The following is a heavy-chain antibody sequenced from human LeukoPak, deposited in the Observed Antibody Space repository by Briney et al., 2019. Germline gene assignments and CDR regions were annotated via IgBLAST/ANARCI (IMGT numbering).Heavy chain of an antibody. Sequence: SETLSLTCTVSGGSISSSSYYWGWIRQPPGKGLEWIGSIYYSGSTYYNPSLKSRVTISVDTSKNQFSLKLSSVTAADTAVYYCARHHSGSYRGHYFDYWGHGTLVTVSS. CDR2: IYYSGST. D-gene: IGHD1-26*01. J-gene: IGHJ4*01. CDR3: ARHHSGSYRGHYFDY. CDR1: GGSISSSSYY. V-gene: IGHV4-39*01.